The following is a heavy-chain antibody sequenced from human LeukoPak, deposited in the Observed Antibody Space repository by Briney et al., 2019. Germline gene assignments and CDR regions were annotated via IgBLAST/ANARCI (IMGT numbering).Heavy chain of an antibody. D-gene: IGHD2-2*02. CDR3: AKSPHIDVVVPAAIYFDY. V-gene: IGHV3-23*01. CDR1: GFTFSSCA. CDR2: ISGSGGST. J-gene: IGHJ4*02. Sequence: GGSLRLSCAASGFTFSSCAMSWVRQAPGKGLEWVSAISGSGGSTYYADSVKGRFTISRDNSKNTLYLQMNSLRAEDTAVYYCAKSPHIDVVVPAAIYFDYWGQGTLVTVSS.